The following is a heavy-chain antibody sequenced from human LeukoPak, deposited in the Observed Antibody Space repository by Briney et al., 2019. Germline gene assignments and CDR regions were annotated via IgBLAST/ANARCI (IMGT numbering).Heavy chain of an antibody. D-gene: IGHD4-17*01. Sequence: SGTLSLTCTVSGGSIITTNYYWGWIRQPPGKGLEWIGSINHSGSTNYNPSLKSRVTISVDTSKNQFSLKLSSVTAADTAVYYCARGYGYFGYYYYGMDVWGQGTTVTVSS. J-gene: IGHJ6*02. CDR1: GGSIITTNYY. CDR2: INHSGST. CDR3: ARGYGYFGYYYYGMDV. V-gene: IGHV4-39*07.